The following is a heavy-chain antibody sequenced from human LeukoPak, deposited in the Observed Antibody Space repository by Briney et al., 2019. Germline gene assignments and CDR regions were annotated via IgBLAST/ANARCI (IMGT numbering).Heavy chain of an antibody. D-gene: IGHD5-24*01. CDR3: ARTSLGYRDYYFDN. J-gene: IGHJ4*02. CDR1: GFTFSDYY. Sequence: GGSLILSCATSGFTFSDYYMSWIRQAPGKGLEWVSYISSSATTIYHADSVKGRFTISRDNAKNSLYLQMNSLRAEDTAVYYCARTSLGYRDYYFDNWGQGTLVTVSS. CDR2: ISSSATTI. V-gene: IGHV3-11*01.